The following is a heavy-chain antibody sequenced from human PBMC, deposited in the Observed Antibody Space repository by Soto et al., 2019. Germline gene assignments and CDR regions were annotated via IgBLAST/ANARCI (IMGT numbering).Heavy chain of an antibody. CDR3: ARDRGPSSGYYPYWFDP. Sequence: SVKVSCKASGGTFSSYAITWVRQAPGQGLEWMGGIIPIFGTANYAQKFQGRVTITADESTSTAYMELSSLRSEDTAVYYCARDRGPSSGYYPYWFDPWGQGTLVTVS. CDR1: GGTFSSYA. V-gene: IGHV1-69*13. D-gene: IGHD3-22*01. CDR2: IIPIFGTA. J-gene: IGHJ5*02.